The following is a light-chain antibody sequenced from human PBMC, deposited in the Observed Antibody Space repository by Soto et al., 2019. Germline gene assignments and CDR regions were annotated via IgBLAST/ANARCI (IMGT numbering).Light chain of an antibody. J-gene: IGKJ5*01. CDR1: QSVSSY. V-gene: IGKV3-11*01. CDR2: GAS. Sequence: EIVMTQSPATLSLSPGERATLSCRASQSVSSYLGWYQQKPGEPPRLLICGASSGATGIPGRFSGSWSGTDFPLTISRLEPEDFVVYYWQQNNGWPFTFGLGTRLEIK. CDR3: QQNNGWPFT.